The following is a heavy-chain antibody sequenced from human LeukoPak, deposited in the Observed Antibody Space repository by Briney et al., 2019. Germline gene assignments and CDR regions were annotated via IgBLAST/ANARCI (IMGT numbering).Heavy chain of an antibody. CDR3: ARDYYDSSGSHYFDY. V-gene: IGHV4-59*01. J-gene: IGHJ4*02. Sequence: SETLSLTCTVSGGSISSYYWSWIRQPPGKGLEWIGYIYYSGSTNYNPSLKSRVTISVDTSKNQFSLKLSSVTAADTAVYYCARDYYDSSGSHYFDYRGQGTLVTVSS. D-gene: IGHD3-22*01. CDR2: IYYSGST. CDR1: GGSISSYY.